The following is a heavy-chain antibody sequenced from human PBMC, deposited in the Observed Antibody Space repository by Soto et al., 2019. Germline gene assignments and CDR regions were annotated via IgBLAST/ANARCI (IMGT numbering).Heavy chain of an antibody. CDR3: AREGPLDDCSGVSCYFDY. CDR1: GGTFSSYA. J-gene: IGHJ4*02. Sequence: QVQLVQSGAEVKKPGSSVKVSCKASGGTFSSYAISWVRQAPGQGLEWMGGIIPIFGTANYAQKFQGRVTITADEYTRTAYMELSSLRSEDTAVYYCAREGPLDDCSGVSCYFDYWGQGTLVTVSS. D-gene: IGHD2-15*01. CDR2: IIPIFGTA. V-gene: IGHV1-69*01.